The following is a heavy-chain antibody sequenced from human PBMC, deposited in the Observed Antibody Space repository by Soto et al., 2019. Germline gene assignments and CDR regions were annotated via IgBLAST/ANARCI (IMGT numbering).Heavy chain of an antibody. CDR3: TSGSYYYFDY. CDR2: FIPVYRTL. J-gene: IGHJ4*02. D-gene: IGHD1-26*01. Sequence: ASVKVSCKASGGRLGNSAINWVRQTPGQGLEWLGGFIPVYRTLNYAQKFQGRVTITADESTGTAYMTLSSLASDDTAVDYCTSGSYYYFDYWGQGTMVTVSS. CDR1: GGRLGNSA. V-gene: IGHV1-69*13.